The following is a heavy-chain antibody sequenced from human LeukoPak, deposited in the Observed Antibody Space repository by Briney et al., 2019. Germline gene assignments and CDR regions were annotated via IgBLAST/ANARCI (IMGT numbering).Heavy chain of an antibody. V-gene: IGHV3-33*01. Sequence: GRSLRLSCAASGFTFSSYGMHWVRQPPGKGLEWVAVIWYDGSNKYCADSVKGRFTISRDNSKNTLYLQMNSLRADDTAVYYCARGPHYGGPGDYYYGMDVWGQGTTVTVSS. CDR3: ARGPHYGGPGDYYYGMDV. J-gene: IGHJ6*02. CDR2: IWYDGSNK. D-gene: IGHD4-23*01. CDR1: GFTFSSYG.